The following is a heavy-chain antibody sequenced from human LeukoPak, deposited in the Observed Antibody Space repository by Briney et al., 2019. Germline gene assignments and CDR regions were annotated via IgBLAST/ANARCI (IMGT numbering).Heavy chain of an antibody. CDR1: GGSISSSSYY. J-gene: IGHJ4*02. V-gene: IGHV4-39*01. D-gene: IGHD6-19*01. Sequence: SETLSLTCTVSGGSISSSSYYWGWIRQPPGKGLEWIGSIYYSGSTYYNPSLKSRVTISVDTSKNQFSLKLSSVTAADTAVYYCARIAVAGTWCDYWGQGTLLTVSS. CDR2: IYYSGST. CDR3: ARIAVAGTWCDY.